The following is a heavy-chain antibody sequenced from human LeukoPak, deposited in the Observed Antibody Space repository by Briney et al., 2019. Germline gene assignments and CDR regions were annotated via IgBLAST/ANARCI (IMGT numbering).Heavy chain of an antibody. CDR1: GFSFSTYS. J-gene: IGHJ4*02. D-gene: IGHD6-19*01. CDR2: VSGTSEYI. Sequence: GGSLRLSCAASGFSFSTYSMIWVRQAPGKGLEWVSSVSGTSEYIYHADSVRGRFTISRDNAKNTVYLQMNSLRAEDTAVYYCARWYSSGWYSDYWGQGTLVTVSS. CDR3: ARWYSSGWYSDY. V-gene: IGHV3-21*06.